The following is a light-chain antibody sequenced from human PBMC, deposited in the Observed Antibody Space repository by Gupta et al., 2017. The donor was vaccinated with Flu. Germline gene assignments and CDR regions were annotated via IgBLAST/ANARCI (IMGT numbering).Light chain of an antibody. CDR1: GSVIGSNP. CDR3: TACYGSRNHYV. V-gene: IGLV1-44*01. Sequence: NSPSRTGSVIGSNPVNWLQHNPGTAPKLLIYNDNNRHSGTPDRFSGSKFGASAALAIYGLQAEDEAYYYCTACYGSRNHYVFGCGTKITDL. CDR2: NDN. J-gene: IGLJ1*01.